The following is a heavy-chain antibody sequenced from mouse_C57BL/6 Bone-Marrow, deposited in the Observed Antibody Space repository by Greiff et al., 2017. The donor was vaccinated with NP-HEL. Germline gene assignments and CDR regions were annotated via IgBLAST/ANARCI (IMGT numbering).Heavy chain of an antibody. V-gene: IGHV1-72*01. J-gene: IGHJ4*01. CDR2: IDPNSGGT. Sequence: QVQLQQPGAELVKPGASVKLSCKASGYTFTSYWMHWVKQRPGRGLEWIGRIDPNSGGTKYNEKFKSKATLTVDKPASTAYMQLSSLTSEDSAVSYCARSRNVGNFPYYAMDYWGQGTSVTVSS. CDR3: ARSRNVGNFPYYAMDY. CDR1: GYTFTSYW. D-gene: IGHD2-1*01.